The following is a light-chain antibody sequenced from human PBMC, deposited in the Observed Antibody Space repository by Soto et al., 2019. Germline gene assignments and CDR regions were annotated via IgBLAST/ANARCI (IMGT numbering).Light chain of an antibody. Sequence: QSALTQPASVSGSPGQSITISCIGTSSDVGSYNLVSWYQQHPGKAPKVLIYEVSERPSGVSNRFSGSKSGNTASLTISGLQAEDGAKYYCCSYAGSRTHVLFGGGTKPTAL. J-gene: IGLJ2*01. CDR1: SSDVGSYNL. V-gene: IGLV2-23*02. CDR2: EVS. CDR3: CSYAGSRTHVL.